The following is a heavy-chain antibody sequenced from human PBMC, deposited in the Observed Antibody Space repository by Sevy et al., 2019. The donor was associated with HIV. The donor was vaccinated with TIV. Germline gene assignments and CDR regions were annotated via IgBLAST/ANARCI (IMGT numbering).Heavy chain of an antibody. CDR1: GGSISSYY. V-gene: IGHV4-59*13. J-gene: IGHJ4*02. Sequence: SQTLSLTCTVSGGSISSYYWSWIRQPPGKGLEWIGYIYYSGSTNYNPSLKSRVTISVDTSKNQFSLKLSSVTAADTAVYYCARAPDAGSYSPFDYWGQGTLVTVSS. CDR3: ARAPDAGSYSPFDY. CDR2: IYYSGST. D-gene: IGHD3-10*01.